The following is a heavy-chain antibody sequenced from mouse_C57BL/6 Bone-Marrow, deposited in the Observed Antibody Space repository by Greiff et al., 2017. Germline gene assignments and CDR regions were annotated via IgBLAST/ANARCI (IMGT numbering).Heavy chain of an antibody. Sequence: QVQLQQPGAELVKPGASVKVSCKASGYTFTSYWMHWVKQRPGQGLEWIGRIHPSDSDTNYNQKFKGKATLTVDKSSSIAYMQLSSLTSEDSAVYYCAMGVVATDYFDYWGQGTTLTVSS. CDR1: GYTFTSYW. D-gene: IGHD1-1*01. J-gene: IGHJ2*01. V-gene: IGHV1-74*01. CDR3: AMGVVATDYFDY. CDR2: IHPSDSDT.